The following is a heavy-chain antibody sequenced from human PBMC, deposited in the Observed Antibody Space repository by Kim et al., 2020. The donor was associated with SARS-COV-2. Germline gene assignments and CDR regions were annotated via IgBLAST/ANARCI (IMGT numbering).Heavy chain of an antibody. D-gene: IGHD6-13*01. CDR3: ARGHSEDIAAAGTGGWFDP. CDR1: GGSISSYY. CDR2: TYYSGST. Sequence: SETLSLTCTVSGGSISSYYWSWIRQPPGKGLEWIGYTYYSGSTNYNPSLKSRVTISVDTSKNQFSLKLSSVTAADTAVYYCARGHSEDIAAAGTGGWFDPWGQGTLVTVSS. J-gene: IGHJ5*02. V-gene: IGHV4-59*01.